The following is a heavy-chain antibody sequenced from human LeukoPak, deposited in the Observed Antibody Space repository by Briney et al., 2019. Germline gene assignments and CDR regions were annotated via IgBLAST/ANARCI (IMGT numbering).Heavy chain of an antibody. J-gene: IGHJ4*02. D-gene: IGHD4-17*01. CDR3: AKDTPRGDYGDYPTDY. CDR1: GFTFSDYY. V-gene: IGHV3-23*01. Sequence: GGSLRLSCAASGFTFSDYYMSWIRQAPGKGLEWVSAISGSGGSTYYADSVKGRFTISRDNSKNTLYLQMNSLRAEDTAVYYCAKDTPRGDYGDYPTDYWGQGTLVTVSS. CDR2: ISGSGGST.